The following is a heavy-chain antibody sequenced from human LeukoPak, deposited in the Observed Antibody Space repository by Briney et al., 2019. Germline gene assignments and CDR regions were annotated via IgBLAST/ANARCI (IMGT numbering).Heavy chain of an antibody. Sequence: ASVKVSCKVSGYTLTELSMHWVQQAPGKGLEWMGGFDPEDGETIYAQKFQGRVTMTEDTSTDTAYMELSSLRSEDTAVYYCATDAEVGATRDAFDIWGQGTMVTVSS. CDR3: ATDAEVGATRDAFDI. D-gene: IGHD1-26*01. CDR1: GYTLTELS. V-gene: IGHV1-24*01. J-gene: IGHJ3*02. CDR2: FDPEDGET.